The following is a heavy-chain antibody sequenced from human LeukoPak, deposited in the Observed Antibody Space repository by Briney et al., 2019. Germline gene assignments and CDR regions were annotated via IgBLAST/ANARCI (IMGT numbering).Heavy chain of an antibody. D-gene: IGHD4-17*01. CDR2: MNPNSGNT. J-gene: IGHJ6*03. Sequence: GASVKVSCKASGYTFTSYDINWVRQAPGQGLEGMGWMNPNSGNTVYAQKFQCRVTMTRTTSISTAYMELSSLRSEDTAVYYCARLYYGDYGPSHYYYYYMDVWGKGTTVTVSS. V-gene: IGHV1-8*01. CDR3: ARLYYGDYGPSHYYYYYMDV. CDR1: GYTFTSYD.